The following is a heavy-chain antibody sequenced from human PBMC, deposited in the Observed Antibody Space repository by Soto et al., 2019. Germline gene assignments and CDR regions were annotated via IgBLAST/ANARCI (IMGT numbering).Heavy chain of an antibody. CDR1: GGSISSGDYY. CDR3: ARGRYDFWSGQHDGWFHP. D-gene: IGHD3-3*01. Sequence: QVQLQESGPGLVKPSQTLSLTCTVSGGSISSGDYYWSWIRQPPGKGLEWIGYIYYSGSTYYNPSLKRQVTIYGDTAKNQFSLKLSSATAAETAVYYCARGRYDFWSGQHDGWFHPWGQGTLVTVSS. CDR2: IYYSGST. J-gene: IGHJ5*02. V-gene: IGHV4-30-4*01.